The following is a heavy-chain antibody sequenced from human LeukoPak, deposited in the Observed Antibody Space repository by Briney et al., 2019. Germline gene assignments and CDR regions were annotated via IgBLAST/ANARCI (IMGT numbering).Heavy chain of an antibody. J-gene: IGHJ5*02. CDR3: ARSRAFNSGAFDP. D-gene: IGHD1-26*01. V-gene: IGHV4-61*01. Sequence: SETLSLTCTVSGASVSRAIYWTWIRQPPGKGVEWIAHIYNGVNTNYNPSLKSRVTISVDTSKNQFSLRLNSVTAADTAVYYCARSRAFNSGAFDPWGQGSLVTVSS. CDR1: GASVSRAIY. CDR2: IYNGVNT.